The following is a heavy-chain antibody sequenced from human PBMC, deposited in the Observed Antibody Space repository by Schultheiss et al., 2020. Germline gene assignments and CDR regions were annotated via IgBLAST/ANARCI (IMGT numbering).Heavy chain of an antibody. CDR2: IYYSGST. V-gene: IGHV4-39*07. CDR3: AKDLYDSSGYSGLFDY. Sequence: SATLSLTCTVSGASIVNIGYYWAWIRQPPGKGPEWIGSIYYSGSTYYNPSLKSRVTISVDTSKNQFSLKLSSVTAADTAVYYCAKDLYDSSGYSGLFDYWGQGTLVTVSS. D-gene: IGHD3-22*01. CDR1: GASIVNIGYY. J-gene: IGHJ4*02.